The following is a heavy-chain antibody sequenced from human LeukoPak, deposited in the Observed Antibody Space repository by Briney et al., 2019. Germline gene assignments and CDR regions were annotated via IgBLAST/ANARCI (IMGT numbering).Heavy chain of an antibody. V-gene: IGHV3-30*02. Sequence: GGSLRLSCAASGFTFSSYGMLWVRQAPGRGLEWVAFIRFDGTNKYYAASVKGRFTISRDNSKNTLYLQMNSLRTEDTGVYYCAKDGEAAAGYIDYWGQGTLVTVSS. J-gene: IGHJ4*02. D-gene: IGHD6-13*01. CDR1: GFTFSSYG. CDR3: AKDGEAAAGYIDY. CDR2: IRFDGTNK.